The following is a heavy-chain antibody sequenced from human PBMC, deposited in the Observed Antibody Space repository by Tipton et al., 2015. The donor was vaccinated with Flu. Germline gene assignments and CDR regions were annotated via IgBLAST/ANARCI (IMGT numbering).Heavy chain of an antibody. CDR2: INHSGSN. J-gene: IGHJ4*02. Sequence: TLSLTCAVYGGSLRGYYWSWIRQPPGKGLEWIGEINHSGSNNYNPSLRSRVIISRDKSKNQFSLKLSSLTAADTAVYYCARGSGYANAYLDYWGRGTLVTVSS. CDR1: GGSLRGYY. D-gene: IGHD5-12*01. CDR3: ARGSGYANAYLDY. V-gene: IGHV4-34*01.